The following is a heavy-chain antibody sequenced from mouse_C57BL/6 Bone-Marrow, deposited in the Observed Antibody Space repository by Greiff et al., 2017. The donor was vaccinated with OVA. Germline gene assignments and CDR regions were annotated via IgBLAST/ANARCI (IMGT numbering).Heavy chain of an antibody. V-gene: IGHV3-6*01. Sequence: VQLKQSGPGLVKPSQSLSLTCSVTGYSITSGYYWNWIRQFPGNKLEWMGYISYDGSNNYNQSLKNRISITRDTSKNHFFLKLNSVTTEDTATYYCAREQIYYYGSSPGWYFDVWGTGTTVTVSS. CDR3: AREQIYYYGSSPGWYFDV. J-gene: IGHJ1*03. D-gene: IGHD1-1*01. CDR2: ISYDGSN. CDR1: GYSITSGYY.